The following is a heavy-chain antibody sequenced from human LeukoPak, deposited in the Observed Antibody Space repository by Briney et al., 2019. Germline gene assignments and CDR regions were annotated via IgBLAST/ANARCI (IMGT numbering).Heavy chain of an antibody. V-gene: IGHV3-21*01. CDR3: ARDPYSGSYGDSYYYYMDV. CDR2: ITSTGTYT. Sequence: GGSLRLSCAASGFTFSSYSMNWVRQAPGKGLEWVSSITSTGTYTFYADSVKGRFTISRDNAKNSLYLQMNSLRAEDTAIYYCARDPYSGSYGDSYYYYMDVWGKGTTVTISS. J-gene: IGHJ6*03. CDR1: GFTFSSYS. D-gene: IGHD1-26*01.